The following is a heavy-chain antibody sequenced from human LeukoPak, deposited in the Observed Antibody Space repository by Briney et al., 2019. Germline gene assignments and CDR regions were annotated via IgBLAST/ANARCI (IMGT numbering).Heavy chain of an antibody. CDR2: MNPNSGNT. Sequence: ASVKVSCKASGYTFTSYDINWVRQATGQGLEWMGWMNPNSGNTGYAQKFQGRVTMTRNTSISTAYMELSSLRSEDTAVYYCARWPPDWYSSSWSTYYYGRDVWGQGPTVTVSS. D-gene: IGHD6-13*01. CDR1: GYTFTSYD. CDR3: ARWPPDWYSSSWSTYYYGRDV. V-gene: IGHV1-8*01. J-gene: IGHJ6*02.